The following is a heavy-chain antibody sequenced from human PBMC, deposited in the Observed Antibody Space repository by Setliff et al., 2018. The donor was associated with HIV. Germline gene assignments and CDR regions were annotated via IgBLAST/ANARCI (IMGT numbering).Heavy chain of an antibody. CDR2: IYPDDSNT. CDR1: GYSFSTYW. V-gene: IGHV5-51*01. J-gene: IGHJ4*02. D-gene: IGHD3-22*01. Sequence: PGESLKISCKGSGYSFSTYWIGWVRQMPGKGLEWMGFIYPDDSNTRYGPSFQGQVTISADKSISTAYLQWYSLKASYTAMYYCARHYYYGSGDYSYFDYWGQGTLVTVSS. CDR3: ARHYYYGSGDYSYFDY.